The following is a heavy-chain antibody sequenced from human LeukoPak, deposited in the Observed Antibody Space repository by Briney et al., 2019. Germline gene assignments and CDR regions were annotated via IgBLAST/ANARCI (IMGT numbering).Heavy chain of an antibody. Sequence: SETLSLTCTVSGGSISSYYWSWIRQPPGKGLEWIGYIYYSGSTNYNPSLKSRVTISVDTSKNQFSLKLSSVTAADTAVYYCAREMTTVNYYYYYYMDVWGKGTTVTISS. V-gene: IGHV4-59*12. CDR3: AREMTTVNYYYYYYMDV. CDR2: IYYSGST. J-gene: IGHJ6*03. D-gene: IGHD4-17*01. CDR1: GGSISSYY.